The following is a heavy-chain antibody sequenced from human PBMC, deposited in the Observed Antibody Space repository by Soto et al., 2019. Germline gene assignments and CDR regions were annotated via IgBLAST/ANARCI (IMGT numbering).Heavy chain of an antibody. CDR1: GYTFTSYD. Sequence: ASVKVSCKASGYTFTSYDIYWVRQATGQGLEWMGWMNPNTGNSGYAQKFQGRVTMTSDTSISTAHMELSSLRSEDTAVYYCARRAETNGWNGFGADKYYFDFWGQGTLVTVSS. CDR2: MNPNTGNS. J-gene: IGHJ4*02. V-gene: IGHV1-8*01. D-gene: IGHD1-1*01. CDR3: ARRAETNGWNGFGADKYYFDF.